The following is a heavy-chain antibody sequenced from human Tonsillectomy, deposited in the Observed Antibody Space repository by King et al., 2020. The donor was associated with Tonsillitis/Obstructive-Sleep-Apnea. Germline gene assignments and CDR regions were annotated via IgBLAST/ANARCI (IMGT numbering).Heavy chain of an antibody. D-gene: IGHD6-19*01. Sequence: EVQLVESGGGSVQPGGSLRLSCAASGFPFTSYAMTWVRQAPGKGLEWVSSISDDGAGTHYADSVKGRFTISRDNSKNTLYLQMNSLRVDDTAVYYCAGGPAGADYYYMDVWGKGTTVTVSS. CDR3: AGGPAGADYYYMDV. J-gene: IGHJ6*03. CDR2: ISDDGAGT. CDR1: GFPFTSYA. V-gene: IGHV3-23*04.